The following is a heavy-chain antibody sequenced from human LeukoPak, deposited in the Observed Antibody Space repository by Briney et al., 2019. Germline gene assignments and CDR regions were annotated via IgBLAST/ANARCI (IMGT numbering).Heavy chain of an antibody. J-gene: IGHJ4*02. CDR3: ARDRFPVY. CDR1: GDSISNYY. Sequence: SETLSLTCTVSGDSISNYYWSWIRQPPGKGLEWIGCMYNSGTTNYHPSLKRRVTISVDTSKNQFSLNLSSVTAADTAVYYCARDRFPVYWGQGTLVTVSS. CDR2: MYNSGTT. V-gene: IGHV4-59*01.